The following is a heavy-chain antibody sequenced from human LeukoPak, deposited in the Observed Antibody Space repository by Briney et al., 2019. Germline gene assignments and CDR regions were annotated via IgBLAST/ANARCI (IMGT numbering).Heavy chain of an antibody. CDR1: GGSFSGYY. Sequence: SETLSLTCAVYGGSFSGYYWSWTRQPPGKGLEWIGEINHSGSTNYNPSLKSRVTISVDTSKNQFSLKLSSVTAADTAVYYCARQRSSGSRNYYFDYWGQGTLVTVSS. V-gene: IGHV4-34*01. J-gene: IGHJ4*02. D-gene: IGHD3-10*01. CDR3: ARQRSSGSRNYYFDY. CDR2: INHSGST.